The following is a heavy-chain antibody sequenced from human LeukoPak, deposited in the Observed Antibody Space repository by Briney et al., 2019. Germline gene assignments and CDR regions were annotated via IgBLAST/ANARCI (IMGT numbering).Heavy chain of an antibody. CDR3: ARQIAAAGLQDGFDP. CDR1: GGSFSGYY. D-gene: IGHD6-13*01. CDR2: IYYSGST. V-gene: IGHV4-34*01. Sequence: PSETLSLTCAVYGGSFSGYYWSWIRQPPGKGLEWIGSIYYSGSTYYNPSLKSRVTISVDTSKNQFSLKLSSVTAADTAVYYCARQIAAAGLQDGFDPWGQGTLITVSS. J-gene: IGHJ5*02.